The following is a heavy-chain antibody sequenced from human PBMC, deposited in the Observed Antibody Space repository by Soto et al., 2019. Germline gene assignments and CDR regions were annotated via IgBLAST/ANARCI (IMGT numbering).Heavy chain of an antibody. CDR1: GFTVSSNY. V-gene: IGHV3-53*01. CDR3: ARVLRTLCGMDV. Sequence: EVQLVESGGGLIQPGGSLRLSCAASGFTVSSNYMSWVRQAPGKGLEWVSVIYSGDTTYYADSVKGRFTISRDHSKNTLYLQMNTVRAEDTAVYYCARVLRTLCGMDVWGEGTTVTVSS. J-gene: IGHJ6*04. CDR2: IYSGDTT.